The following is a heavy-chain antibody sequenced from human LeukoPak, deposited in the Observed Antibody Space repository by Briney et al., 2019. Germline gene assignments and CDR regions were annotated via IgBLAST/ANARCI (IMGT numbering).Heavy chain of an antibody. CDR2: ISGSGGST. CDR3: AKEDRKLWFGELKPFDY. D-gene: IGHD3-10*01. Sequence: PGGSLRLSCAASGFTFSSYAMTWVRQAPRKGLEWVSAISGSGGSTYYADSVKGRFTVSRDNSKNTLYLQMNSLRAEDTAVYYCAKEDRKLWFGELKPFDYWGQGTLVTVSS. CDR1: GFTFSSYA. J-gene: IGHJ4*02. V-gene: IGHV3-23*01.